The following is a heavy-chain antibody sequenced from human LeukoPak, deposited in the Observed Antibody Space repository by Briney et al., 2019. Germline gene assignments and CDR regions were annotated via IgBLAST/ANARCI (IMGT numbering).Heavy chain of an antibody. V-gene: IGHV4-30-4*08. Sequence: SKTLSLTCTVSGGSISSGDYYWSWIRQPPGKGLEWIGYIYYSGSTYYNPSLKSRVTISVDTYKNQFPLKLSSVTAADTAVYYCARDALGWFDPWGQGILVTVSS. CDR3: ARDALGWFDP. CDR1: GGSISSGDYY. J-gene: IGHJ5*02. CDR2: IYYSGST.